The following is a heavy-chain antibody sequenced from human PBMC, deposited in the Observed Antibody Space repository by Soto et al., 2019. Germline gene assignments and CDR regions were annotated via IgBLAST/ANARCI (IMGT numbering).Heavy chain of an antibody. Sequence: TSETLSLTCTVSGGSLSGYYWSWVRQPPGKGLEWIGYIYYSGSTNYNPSLKSRVTISVDTSKNQFSLKLSSVTAADTAVYYCASGRGYSYGSFDVWGQGTTVTVSS. CDR3: ASGRGYSYGSFDV. V-gene: IGHV4-59*01. J-gene: IGHJ6*02. CDR1: GGSLSGYY. D-gene: IGHD5-18*01. CDR2: IYYSGST.